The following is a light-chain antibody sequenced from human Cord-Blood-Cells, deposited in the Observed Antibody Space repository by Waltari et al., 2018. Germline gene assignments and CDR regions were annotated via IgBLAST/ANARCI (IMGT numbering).Light chain of an antibody. CDR1: PGISSW. J-gene: IGKJ4*01. V-gene: IGKV1D-12*01. CDR2: AAS. Sequence: DIQMTQSPSSVSASVGDRVTITCRASPGISSWLAWYQQKPGKAPKLLVDAASSLQSGVPSSFSGGRSGTDITLTISSLQPEDFATYYCQQANSFPVTVGGGTRVEIK. CDR3: QQANSFPVT.